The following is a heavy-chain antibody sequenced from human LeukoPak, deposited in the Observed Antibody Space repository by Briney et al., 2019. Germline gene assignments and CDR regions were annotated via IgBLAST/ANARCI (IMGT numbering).Heavy chain of an antibody. J-gene: IGHJ4*02. CDR1: GFTFDDYA. CDR2: ISWNSGSI. Sequence: GGSLRLSCAASGFTFDDYAMHWVRQAPGKGLEWVSAISWNSGSIGYADSVKGRFTISRDNAKNSLYLQMNSLRAEDTALYYCAKEGSGWYGGGFEYWGQGTLVTVSS. CDR3: AKEGSGWYGGGFEY. D-gene: IGHD6-19*01. V-gene: IGHV3-9*01.